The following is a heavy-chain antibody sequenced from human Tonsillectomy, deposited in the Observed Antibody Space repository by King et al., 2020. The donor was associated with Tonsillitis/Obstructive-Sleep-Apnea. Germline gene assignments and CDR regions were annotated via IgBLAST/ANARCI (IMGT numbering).Heavy chain of an antibody. D-gene: IGHD1-7*01. J-gene: IGHJ4*02. CDR1: GFTFDDYA. CDR3: AKGNYNDNNEPDY. CDR2: XXXDGXXT. V-gene: IGHV3-43*02. Sequence: VQLVESGGGVVQPGGSLRLSCAASGFTFDDYAMHWVRQAPGKXXXWXXXXXXDGXXTYXXXSMXXRXTISXEXNKNSLYLQMNXXKTEDTALYYCAKGNYNDNNEPDYWGQGTLVTVSS.